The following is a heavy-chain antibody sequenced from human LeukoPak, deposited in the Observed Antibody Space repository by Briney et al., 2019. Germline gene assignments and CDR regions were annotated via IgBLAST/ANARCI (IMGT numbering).Heavy chain of an antibody. CDR1: GFTFGDYA. V-gene: IGHV3-49*03. CDR3: TRLGSNYDILTGLDY. J-gene: IGHJ4*02. Sequence: GRSLRLSCTASGFTFGDYAMSWFRQAPGKGLEWVGFIRSKAYGGTTEYAASVKGRFTISRDDSKSIAYLQMNSLKTEDTAVYYCTRLGSNYDILTGLDYWGQGTLVTVSS. CDR2: IRSKAYGGTT. D-gene: IGHD3-9*01.